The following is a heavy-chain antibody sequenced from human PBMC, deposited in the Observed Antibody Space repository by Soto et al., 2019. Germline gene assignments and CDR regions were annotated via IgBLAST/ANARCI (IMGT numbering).Heavy chain of an antibody. D-gene: IGHD3-16*01. J-gene: IGHJ6*02. V-gene: IGHV4-34*01. CDR2: INHSGST. Sequence: PSETLSLTCAVYGGSFSGYYWSWIRQPPGKGLEWIGEINHSGSTNYNPSLKSRVTISVDTSKNQFSLKLSSVTAADTAVYYCARRRIMITFGGVGDYYYGMDVWGLGTTVTFSS. CDR1: GGSFSGYY. CDR3: ARRRIMITFGGVGDYYYGMDV.